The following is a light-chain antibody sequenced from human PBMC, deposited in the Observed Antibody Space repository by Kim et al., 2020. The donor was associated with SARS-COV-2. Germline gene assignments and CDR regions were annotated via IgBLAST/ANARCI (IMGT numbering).Light chain of an antibody. J-gene: IGKJ4*01. CDR3: MCGTHRTPSFT. V-gene: IGKV2-30*01. Sequence: DVIMTQSPLSLPVTLGKPASISCRSSQSHVFSDGKTYFNRFHQRPGPSPRRLIYKFSNRNSGIPDRFSGSGSGSDYTLTISSVEAEDVGVYYYMCGTHRTPSFTFGGGTKVDIK. CDR2: KFS. CDR1: QSHVFSDGKTY.